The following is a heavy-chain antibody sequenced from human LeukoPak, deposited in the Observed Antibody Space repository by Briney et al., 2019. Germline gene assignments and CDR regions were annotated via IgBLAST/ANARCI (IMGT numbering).Heavy chain of an antibody. CDR3: ARLGPASSGWPESSDY. CDR2: INSDGSSI. Sequence: GGSLRLSCAASGFTCSSYAMSWVRQAPGKGLVWVSRINSDGSSISYADSVKGRFTISRDNAKNSLDLQMNSLRVEDTAVYYCARLGPASSGWPESSDYWGQGTLVTVSS. V-gene: IGHV3-74*01. J-gene: IGHJ4*02. CDR1: GFTCSSYA. D-gene: IGHD6-19*01.